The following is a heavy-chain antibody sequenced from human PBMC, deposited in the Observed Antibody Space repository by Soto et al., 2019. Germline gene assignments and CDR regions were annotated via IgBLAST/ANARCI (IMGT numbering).Heavy chain of an antibody. CDR3: ARGDCSGGSCPGWARDAFDI. V-gene: IGHV1-46*01. CDR2: INPSGGST. J-gene: IGHJ3*02. D-gene: IGHD2-15*01. Sequence: ASVKVSCKASGYTFTSYYMHWVRQAPGQGLEWMGIINPSGGSTSYAQKFQGRVTMTRDTSTSTVYMELSSLRSEDTAVYYCARGDCSGGSCPGWARDAFDIWGQGTMVTVSS. CDR1: GYTFTSYY.